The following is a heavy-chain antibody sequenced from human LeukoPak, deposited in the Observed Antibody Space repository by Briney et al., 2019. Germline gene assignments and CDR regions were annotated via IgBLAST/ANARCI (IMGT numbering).Heavy chain of an antibody. CDR3: ARVPTYNWNYPTKYYFDY. Sequence: GASVKVSCKASGGTFSSYAISWVRQATGQGLEWMGWMNPNSGNTGYAQKFQGRVTMTRNTSISTAYMELSSLRSEDTAVYYCARVPTYNWNYPTKYYFDYWGQGTLVTVSS. CDR2: MNPNSGNT. CDR1: GGTFSSYA. D-gene: IGHD1-7*01. V-gene: IGHV1-8*02. J-gene: IGHJ4*02.